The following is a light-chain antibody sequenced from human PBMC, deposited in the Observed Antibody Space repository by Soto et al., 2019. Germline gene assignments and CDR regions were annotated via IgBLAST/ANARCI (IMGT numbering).Light chain of an antibody. V-gene: IGKV3-11*01. J-gene: IGKJ5*01. CDR1: QSVSAY. Sequence: EIVLTQSPATLSLSPGERATLSCRASQSVSAYLTWYQQKPGQAPRLLIYDASNRATGIPARFSGSGSGTDFTLTISSLEPGDFAVYYCQQRANWPITFGQGTRLDIK. CDR3: QQRANWPIT. CDR2: DAS.